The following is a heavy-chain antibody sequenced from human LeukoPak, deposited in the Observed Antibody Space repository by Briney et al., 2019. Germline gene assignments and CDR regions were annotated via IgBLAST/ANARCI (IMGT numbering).Heavy chain of an antibody. CDR1: GGSISRYY. CDR2: VYYSGRT. D-gene: IGHD3-9*01. Sequence: PSETLPLTCTVSGGSISRYYWRWIRQPPGKGLAGIGYVYYSGRTNYTPSLKSRVTISVDTSKNQFSLKLSSVTAADTAVYYCARVQYYDILTGNYYYYMDVRGKGTTVTVSS. CDR3: ARVQYYDILTGNYYYYMDV. V-gene: IGHV4-59*01. J-gene: IGHJ6*03.